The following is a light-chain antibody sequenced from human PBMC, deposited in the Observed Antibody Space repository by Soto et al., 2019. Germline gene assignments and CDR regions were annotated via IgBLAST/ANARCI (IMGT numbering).Light chain of an antibody. CDR1: QSVSNNY. V-gene: IGKV3-20*01. Sequence: EIVLTQSRGTLSLSPGERATLSCRASQSVSNNYLAWYQRKPGQAPRLLIYGASSRATGIPGRFSGSGSGTDFTLTITRLEPEDFAVYYCQQYGSSPPTFGQGTKVEIK. CDR3: QQYGSSPPT. CDR2: GAS. J-gene: IGKJ1*01.